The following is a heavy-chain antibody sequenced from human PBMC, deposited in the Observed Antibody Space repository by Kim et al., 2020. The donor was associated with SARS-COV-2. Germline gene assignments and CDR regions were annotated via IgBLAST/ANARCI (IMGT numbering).Heavy chain of an antibody. CDR1: GFTFSSYG. J-gene: IGHJ6*02. D-gene: IGHD6-19*01. Sequence: GGSLRLSCAASGFTFSSYGMHWVRQAPGKGLEWVAVISYDGSNKNYVDSVKGRFTISRDNSKNTLYLQMNSLRAEDTAVYYCARDIASYRSGWIYYYYGMDVWGQGTTVTVSS. CDR2: ISYDGSNK. CDR3: ARDIASYRSGWIYYYYGMDV. V-gene: IGHV3-30*04.